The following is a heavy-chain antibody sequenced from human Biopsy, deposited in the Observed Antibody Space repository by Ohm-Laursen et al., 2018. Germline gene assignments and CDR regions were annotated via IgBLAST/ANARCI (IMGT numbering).Heavy chain of an antibody. D-gene: IGHD2/OR15-2a*01. Sequence: SETLSLTCTVSGGSIGGGEYYWNWIRQPPGKGLECIGYIYYSGSTNYNPSLKSRVTISVDTSKNQFSLRLNSVTAADTAVYYFARATNSTGWPYYYFYGMDVWGQGTTVTVSS. CDR1: GGSIGGGEYY. V-gene: IGHV4-61*08. CDR3: ARATNSTGWPYYYFYGMDV. J-gene: IGHJ6*02. CDR2: IYYSGST.